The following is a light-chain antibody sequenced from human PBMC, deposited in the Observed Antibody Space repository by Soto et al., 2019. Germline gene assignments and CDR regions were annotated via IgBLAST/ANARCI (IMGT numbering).Light chain of an antibody. J-gene: IGKJ1*01. V-gene: IGKV3-11*01. Sequence: EIVLTQSPATLSLSPGERATLSCRASPSVSSYLAWYQQKPGQAPRLLIYDASNRATGIPARFSGSGSGTDFTLTISRPEPEDFAVYYCQQRSNLWTFGQGTKVEIK. CDR2: DAS. CDR3: QQRSNLWT. CDR1: PSVSSY.